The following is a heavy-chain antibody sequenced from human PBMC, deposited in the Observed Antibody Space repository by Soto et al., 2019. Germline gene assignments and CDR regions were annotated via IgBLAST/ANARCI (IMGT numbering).Heavy chain of an antibody. J-gene: IGHJ6*02. Sequence: SVKVSCKASGGTFSSYAISWVRQAPGQGLEWMGGIIPIFGTANYAQKFQGRVTITADESTSTAYMELSSLRSEDTAVYYCARGGLSGYDYYYYGMDVWGQGTTVTVSS. V-gene: IGHV1-69*13. D-gene: IGHD5-12*01. CDR3: ARGGLSGYDYYYYGMDV. CDR2: IIPIFGTA. CDR1: GGTFSSYA.